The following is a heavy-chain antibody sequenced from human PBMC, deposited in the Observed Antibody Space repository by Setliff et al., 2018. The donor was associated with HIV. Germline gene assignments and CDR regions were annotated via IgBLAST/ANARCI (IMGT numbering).Heavy chain of an antibody. CDR3: ARAYSGSFDY. V-gene: IGHV4-61*02. CDR1: GGSISSGSYY. J-gene: IGHJ4*02. D-gene: IGHD1-26*01. Sequence: SETLSLTCTVSGGSISSGSYYWSWIRQPAGKGLEWIGRIYTSGGTNYNPSLKSRVTISVDTSKNQFSLKLSSVTAADTAVYYCARAYSGSFDYWGQGTLVTVSS. CDR2: IYTSGGT.